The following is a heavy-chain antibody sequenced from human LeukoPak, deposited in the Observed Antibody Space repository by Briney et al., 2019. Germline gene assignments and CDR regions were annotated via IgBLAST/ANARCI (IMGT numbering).Heavy chain of an antibody. D-gene: IGHD1-7*01. J-gene: IGHJ4*02. Sequence: GGSLRLSCAASGFTFSSYWMHWIRQAPGKGLVWVSRINSDGSSTSYADSVKGRFTISRDSAKNTLYLEMNSLRAEDTAVYYCARYNWNSAPFDYWGQGTLVTVSS. CDR2: INSDGSST. CDR1: GFTFSSYW. V-gene: IGHV3-74*01. CDR3: ARYNWNSAPFDY.